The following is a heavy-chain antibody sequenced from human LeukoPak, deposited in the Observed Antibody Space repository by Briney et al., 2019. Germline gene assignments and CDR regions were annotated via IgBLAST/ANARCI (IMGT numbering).Heavy chain of an antibody. CDR3: ARWSAEANDAFDI. V-gene: IGHV1-69*06. CDR2: IIPIFGTA. CDR1: GGTFSSYA. Sequence: GASVKVSCKASGGTFSSYAISWVRQAPGQGLEWMGGIIPIFGTADYAQKFQGRVTITADKSTSTAYMELSSLRSEDTAVYYCARWSAEANDAFDIWGQGTMVTVSS. J-gene: IGHJ3*02.